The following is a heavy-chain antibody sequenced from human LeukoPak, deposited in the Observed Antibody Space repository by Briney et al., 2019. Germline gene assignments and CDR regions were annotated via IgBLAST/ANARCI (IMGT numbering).Heavy chain of an antibody. CDR3: ARDIRGAAAGYDY. CDR1: GFTFSSYS. CDR2: VSTGSNYI. J-gene: IGHJ4*02. V-gene: IGHV3-21*01. Sequence: KPGGSLRLSCTASGFTFSSYSLNWVRQAPGKGLEWVSSVSTGSNYIYYADSVKGRFTISRDNDKNSLYLQMDSLRVEDTAVYYCARDIRGAAAGYDYWGQGTLVTVSS. D-gene: IGHD6-13*01.